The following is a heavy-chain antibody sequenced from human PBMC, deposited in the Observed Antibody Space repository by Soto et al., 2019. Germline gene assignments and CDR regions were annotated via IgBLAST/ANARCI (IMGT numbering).Heavy chain of an antibody. J-gene: IGHJ6*02. CDR2: ISSSSSTI. CDR3: ARSSLSTYYYDSSGDYYYYYGMDV. V-gene: IGHV3-48*02. CDR1: GFTFSSYS. Sequence: GGSLSLSCAASGFTFSSYSMNWVRQAQGKGLEWVSYISSSSSTIYYADSVKGRFTISRDTAKNSLYLQMNSLRDEDTAVYYCARSSLSTYYYDSSGDYYYYYGMDVWGQGTTVTVSS. D-gene: IGHD3-22*01.